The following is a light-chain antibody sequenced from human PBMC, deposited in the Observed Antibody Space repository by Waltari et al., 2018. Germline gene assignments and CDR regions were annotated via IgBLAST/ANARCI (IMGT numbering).Light chain of an antibody. CDR2: GTF. CDR3: QQYDISPLT. Sequence: ELVLTQSPGTLSLSQGERATLSSRTSQTIRTTYLAWYQQKPGQAPTLLIYGTFSRATGIPDRFTGSGSETDFSLTISSLEPEDFATYYCQQYDISPLTFGGGTKVEIK. V-gene: IGKV3-20*01. CDR1: QTIRTTY. J-gene: IGKJ4*01.